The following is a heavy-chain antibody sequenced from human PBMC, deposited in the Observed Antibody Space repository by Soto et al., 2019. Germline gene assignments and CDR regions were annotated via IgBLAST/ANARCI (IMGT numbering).Heavy chain of an antibody. J-gene: IGHJ6*02. V-gene: IGHV4-30-4*01. Sequence: SETLSLTCTVSGGSISSGDYYWSWIRQPPGKGMEWIGYIYYSGTTYYNPSLKSRVTISVDTSKNQFSLKVNSVTAADTAVYYCARALIQLWPHYYYGMDIWGQGTTVTVSS. CDR1: GGSISSGDYY. D-gene: IGHD5-18*01. CDR3: ARALIQLWPHYYYGMDI. CDR2: IYYSGTT.